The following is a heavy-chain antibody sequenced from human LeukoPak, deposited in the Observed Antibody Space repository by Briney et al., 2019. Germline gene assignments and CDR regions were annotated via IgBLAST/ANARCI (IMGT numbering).Heavy chain of an antibody. CDR3: AKREEDYGSGSYYYFDY. CDR1: GFTFSDYT. CDR2: ISIGSDTI. V-gene: IGHV3-48*01. D-gene: IGHD3-10*01. J-gene: IGHJ4*02. Sequence: PGGSLRLSCAASGFTFSDYTMNWVRQAPGKGLERISYISIGSDTIYYAGSVKGRFTISRDNSKNTLYLQMNSLRAEDTAVYYCAKREEDYGSGSYYYFDYWGQGTLVTVSS.